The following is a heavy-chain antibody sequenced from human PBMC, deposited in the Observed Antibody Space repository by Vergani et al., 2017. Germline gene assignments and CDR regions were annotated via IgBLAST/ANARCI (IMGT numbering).Heavy chain of an antibody. CDR1: GGTFSSYT. CDR2: IIPILGIA. CDR3: VSSPYSSGWSIDY. J-gene: IGHJ4*02. V-gene: IGHV1-69*02. D-gene: IGHD6-19*01. Sequence: QVQLVQSGAEVKKPGSSVKVSCKASGGTFSSYTISWVRQAPGQGLEWMGRIIPILGIANYAQKFQGRVTITADKSTSTAYMELSSLRSEDTAVYYCVSSPYSSGWSIDYWGQGTLVTVSS.